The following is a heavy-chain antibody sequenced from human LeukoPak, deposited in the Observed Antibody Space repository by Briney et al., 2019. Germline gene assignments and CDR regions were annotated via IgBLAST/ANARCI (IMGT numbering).Heavy chain of an antibody. CDR2: IYYSGST. CDR3: ARSVTGTTLWFDP. D-gene: IGHD1-20*01. V-gene: IGHV4-59*01. J-gene: IGHJ5*02. CDR1: GGSISSYY. Sequence: SETLSLTCTVSGGSISSYYWSWIRQPPGKGLEWIGYIYYSGSTNYNPSLKSRVTISVDTSKNQFSLKLSSVTAAGAAVYYCARSVTGTTLWFDPWGQGTLVTVSS.